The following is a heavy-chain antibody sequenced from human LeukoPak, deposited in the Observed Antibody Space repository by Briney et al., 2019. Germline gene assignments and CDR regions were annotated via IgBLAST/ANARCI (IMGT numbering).Heavy chain of an antibody. CDR2: ISNSGRT. V-gene: IGHV4-4*07. Sequence: SETLSLTCTLSGGSISGYYWSWLRLSAGKGLEWIGRISNSGRTNFNPSLKSRVSLLVDTSKNQFSLKMTSVTAADTAIYYCAGDGVPVARKAYYYYSMDVWGKGATVTVSS. CDR1: GGSISGYY. J-gene: IGHJ6*03. D-gene: IGHD6-19*01. CDR3: AGDGVPVARKAYYYYSMDV.